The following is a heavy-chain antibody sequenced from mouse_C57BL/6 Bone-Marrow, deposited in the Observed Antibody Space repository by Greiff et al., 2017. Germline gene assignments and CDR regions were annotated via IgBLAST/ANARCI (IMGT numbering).Heavy chain of an antibody. Sequence: QVLLQQSGPELARPGASVKLSCKASGYTFTSYGISWVKQRTGQGLEWIGEIYPRSGNTYYNEKFKGKATLTADKSSSTAYMELRSLTSEDSAVYFCARPAWFAYWGQGTLVTVSA. CDR2: IYPRSGNT. V-gene: IGHV1-81*01. J-gene: IGHJ3*01. CDR1: GYTFTSYG. CDR3: ARPAWFAY.